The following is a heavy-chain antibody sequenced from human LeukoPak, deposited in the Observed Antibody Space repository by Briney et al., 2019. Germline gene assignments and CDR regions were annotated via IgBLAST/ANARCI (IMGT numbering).Heavy chain of an antibody. CDR1: GFTFSSYW. Sequence: GGSLRLSCAASGFTFSSYWMSWVRQAPGKGLEWVANIKQDGSEKYYVDSVKGRFTISRDNAKNSLYLQMNSLRAEDTAVYYCARSYYGSVSYLYFDYWGQGTLVTVSS. D-gene: IGHD3-10*01. CDR3: ARSYYGSVSYLYFDY. V-gene: IGHV3-7*01. J-gene: IGHJ4*02. CDR2: IKQDGSEK.